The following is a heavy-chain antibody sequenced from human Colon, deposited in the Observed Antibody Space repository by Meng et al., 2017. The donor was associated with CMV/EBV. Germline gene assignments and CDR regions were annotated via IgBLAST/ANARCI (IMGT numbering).Heavy chain of an antibody. CDR3: VRSLDDASGQFRDY. Sequence: ASVKVSCKASGYTFTTFGISWVRQAPGQGPEWMGWISPYSGHTNSALKFQGRVTLTTDTSTSTAYMDLRSLRSDDTAVYYCVRSLDDASGQFRDYWGQGTPVTVSS. V-gene: IGHV1-18*01. CDR1: GYTFTTFG. J-gene: IGHJ4*02. CDR2: ISPYSGHT. D-gene: IGHD3-3*01.